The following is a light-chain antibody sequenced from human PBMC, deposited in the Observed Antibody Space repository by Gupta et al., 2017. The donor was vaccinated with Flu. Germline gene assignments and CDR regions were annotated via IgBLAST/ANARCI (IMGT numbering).Light chain of an antibody. Sequence: QLVLTQSLSASASLGASVKLTCTLSSGHSSYAIAWHQQQPEKGPRYLMKLNSDGSHSKGEGIPDRFSGSSSGAERYLTTPSLQSEDEADYYCQTWGTGIWVFGGGTKLTVL. V-gene: IGLV4-69*01. CDR1: SGHSSYA. CDR3: QTWGTGIWV. CDR2: LNSDGSH. J-gene: IGLJ3*02.